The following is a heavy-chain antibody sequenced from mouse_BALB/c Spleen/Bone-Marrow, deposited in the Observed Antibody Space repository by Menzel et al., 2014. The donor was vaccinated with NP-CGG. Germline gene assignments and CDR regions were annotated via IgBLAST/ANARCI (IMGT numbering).Heavy chain of an antibody. CDR1: GFDFSRYW. CDR3: ARPDYYGSSSWFTY. Sequence: VQLQQSGGGLVQPGGSLKLSCAASGFDFSRYWMSWVRQAPGKGLEWIGEINPDSSTINYTPSLKDKFIISRDNAKNTLYQQMSKVRYEDTALYYCARPDYYGSSSWFTYWGQGTLVTVSA. D-gene: IGHD1-1*01. CDR2: INPDSSTI. V-gene: IGHV4-1*02. J-gene: IGHJ3*01.